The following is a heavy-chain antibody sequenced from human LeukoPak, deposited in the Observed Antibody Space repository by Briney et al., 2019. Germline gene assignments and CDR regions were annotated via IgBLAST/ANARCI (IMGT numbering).Heavy chain of an antibody. Sequence: GGSLRLSCAASGFPFDDYGMVWVRQAPGKGLQGVSFISWHGEVTYYSDSVKGRFIISRDSSKDSLYLQMSSLRIEDTGFYYCAKDLGPRGVGATPQYWGQGTVVIVSS. D-gene: IGHD1-26*01. J-gene: IGHJ4*02. V-gene: IGHV3-43D*03. CDR3: AKDLGPRGVGATPQY. CDR1: GFPFDDYG. CDR2: ISWHGEVT.